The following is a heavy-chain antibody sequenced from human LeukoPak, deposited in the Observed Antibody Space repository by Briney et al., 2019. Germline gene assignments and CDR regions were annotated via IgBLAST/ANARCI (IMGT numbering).Heavy chain of an antibody. J-gene: IGHJ5*02. V-gene: IGHV4-39*01. D-gene: IGHD5-18*01. Sequence: SETLSLTCTVSGASISTTSYYWAWIRQPPGQGLEWIGRGYCSRTTYSDTSLQSRVTISIDTSKDQFSLKLSSVTAADTAVYYCARQKYSVGWYMCWFDPWGQGTQVTVSS. CDR2: GYCSRTT. CDR3: ARQKYSVGWYMCWFDP. CDR1: GASISTTSYY.